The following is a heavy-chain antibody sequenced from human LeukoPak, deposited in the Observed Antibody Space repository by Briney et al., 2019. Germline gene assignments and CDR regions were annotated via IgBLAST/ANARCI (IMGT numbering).Heavy chain of an antibody. CDR3: TRGHHGLEY. J-gene: IGHJ4*02. CDR2: ISPSGSSI. Sequence: LSLTCAVYGGSFSGYYWSWTRQAPGKGPELVSYISPSGSSIFYVDSVKGRFTISRDNAKNSLYLQMNSLRAEDTAVYYCTRGHHGLEYWGQGTLVTVSS. D-gene: IGHD1-14*01. CDR1: GGSFSGYY. V-gene: IGHV3-11*01.